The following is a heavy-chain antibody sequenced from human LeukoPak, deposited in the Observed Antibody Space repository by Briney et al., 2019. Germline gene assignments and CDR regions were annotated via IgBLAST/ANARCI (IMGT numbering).Heavy chain of an antibody. CDR3: ARARYTSGWETLDY. CDR1: GFTFSRFG. D-gene: IGHD6-19*01. CDR2: ISSSGSIK. J-gene: IGHJ4*02. V-gene: IGHV3-48*03. Sequence: GESLKISCAASGFTFSRFGMNWVRQAPGKGLEWVSYISSSGSIKHYADSVKGRFTISRDNAKNSLYLQMNSLRAEDTAVYYCARARYTSGWETLDYWGQGTLVTVSS.